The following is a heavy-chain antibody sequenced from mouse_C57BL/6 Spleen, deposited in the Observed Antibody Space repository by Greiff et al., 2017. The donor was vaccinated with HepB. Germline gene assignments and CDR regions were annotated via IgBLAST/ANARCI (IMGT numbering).Heavy chain of an antibody. D-gene: IGHD2-5*01. V-gene: IGHV1-50*01. CDR3: ARNSKMGY. CDR1: GYTFTSYW. CDR2: IDPSDSYT. J-gene: IGHJ2*01. Sequence: QVQLQQPGAELVKPGASVKLSCKASGYTFTSYWMQWVKQRPGQGLEWIGEIDPSDSYTNYNQKFKGKATLTVDKSSSTAYMQLSSLTSEDSAVYYCARNSKMGYWGQGTTLTVSS.